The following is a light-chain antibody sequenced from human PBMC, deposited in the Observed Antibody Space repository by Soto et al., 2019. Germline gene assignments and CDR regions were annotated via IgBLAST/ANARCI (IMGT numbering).Light chain of an antibody. CDR2: APS. CDR3: LHDYNYPDT. CDR1: QGIRKD. J-gene: IGKJ2*01. V-gene: IGKV1-6*01. Sequence: AIQMTQSPSSLSASVGDRVTITCRASQGIRKDLGWYQQKQGKAPKLLIYAPSSVQDGVPSRFSGSGSGPDFTLTISRLQPEDFATYYCLHDYNYPDTFGQGTKLEIK.